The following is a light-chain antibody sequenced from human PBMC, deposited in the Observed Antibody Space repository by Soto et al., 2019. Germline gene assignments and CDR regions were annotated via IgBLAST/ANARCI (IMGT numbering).Light chain of an antibody. V-gene: IGKV1-27*01. CDR3: QQYNNWPLT. J-gene: IGKJ4*01. CDR1: QGISSY. Sequence: DIQMTQSPSSLSASVGDRVTITCRASQGISSYLAWHQQKPGKVPKLLIYAASTRATGIPARFSGSGSGTEFTLTISSLQSEDFAVYYCQQYNNWPLTFGGGTKVDI. CDR2: AAS.